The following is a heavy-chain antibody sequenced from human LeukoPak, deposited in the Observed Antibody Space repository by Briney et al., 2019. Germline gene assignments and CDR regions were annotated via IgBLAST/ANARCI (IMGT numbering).Heavy chain of an antibody. J-gene: IGHJ4*02. D-gene: IGHD3-22*01. CDR1: GFSFSVYA. V-gene: IGHV3-64*01. Sequence: PGGSLRLSCAASGFSFSVYAMHWVRQAPGKGLECVSAVSSNGGSTYYANSVKGRFTISRDNSKNTLSLQMGSLRAEDMAVYYCAREYYSDPSYFDYWGQGTLVTVSS. CDR3: AREYYSDPSYFDY. CDR2: VSSNGGST.